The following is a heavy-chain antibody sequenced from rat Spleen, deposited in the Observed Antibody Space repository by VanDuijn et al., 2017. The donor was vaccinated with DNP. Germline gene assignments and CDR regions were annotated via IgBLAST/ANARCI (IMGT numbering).Heavy chain of an antibody. CDR1: GFTFRDYN. CDR2: IRPSGGGT. V-gene: IGHV5-7*01. CDR3: ARGGGGIWFAY. J-gene: IGHJ3*01. D-gene: IGHD4-3*01. Sequence: EVQLVQSVGGLVQPEGSLKLSCVASGFTFRDYNMAWVRQAPKQGLGWVATIRPSGGGTYYRHSVKGRFTNSRDNAKSTLYMQMDSLRSEDTATYYLARGGGGIWFAYWGQGTLVTVSS.